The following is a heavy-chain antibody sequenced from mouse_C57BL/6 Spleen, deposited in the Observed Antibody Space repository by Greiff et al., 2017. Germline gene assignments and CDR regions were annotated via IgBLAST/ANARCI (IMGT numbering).Heavy chain of an antibody. J-gene: IGHJ1*03. V-gene: IGHV2-2*01. D-gene: IGHD2-4*01. Sequence: QVQLKQSGPGLVQPSQSLSITCTVSGFSLTSYGVHWVRQSPGKGLEWLGVIWSGGSTDYNADFISRLSISKDNSTSQVFLQMNSRQSDDTAIYYCARNSYDYDGYFDVWGTGTTVTVSS. CDR2: IWSGGST. CDR1: GFSLTSYG. CDR3: ARNSYDYDGYFDV.